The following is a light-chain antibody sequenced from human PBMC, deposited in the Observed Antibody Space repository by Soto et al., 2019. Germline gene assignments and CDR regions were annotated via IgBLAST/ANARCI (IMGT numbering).Light chain of an antibody. Sequence: ENVLTPSPGPLSLSPGERASLSCRASQSVSSNLAWYQQKPGQAPRLLIYRASTRATGIPARFSGSGSGTEFTLTISSLQSEDFAVYYCHQYNNWPRTFGQGTKVDIK. J-gene: IGKJ1*01. CDR3: HQYNNWPRT. CDR2: RAS. CDR1: QSVSSN. V-gene: IGKV3-15*01.